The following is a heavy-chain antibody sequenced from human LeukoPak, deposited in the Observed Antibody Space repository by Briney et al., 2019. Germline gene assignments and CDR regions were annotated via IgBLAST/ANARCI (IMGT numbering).Heavy chain of an antibody. D-gene: IGHD2-2*01. CDR3: ARVSGYCSTTSCRGIEY. CDR2: IHYSGST. Sequence: NPSETLSLTCTVSGGSISGYYWSCNRQSPGKGLEWIGSIHYSGSTNYNPSLKSRVTISVDTSKNQFSLKLSSVTAADTAVYYCARVSGYCSTTSCRGIEYWGQGTLVTVS. V-gene: IGHV4-59*01. CDR1: GGSISGYY. J-gene: IGHJ4*02.